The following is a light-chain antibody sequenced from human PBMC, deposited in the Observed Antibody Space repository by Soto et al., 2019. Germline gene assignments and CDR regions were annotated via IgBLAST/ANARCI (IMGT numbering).Light chain of an antibody. CDR3: QQYNSYWT. V-gene: IGKV1-5*01. Sequence: DVQMTQSPPFVSASVGDRVAITCRASQGISTSLVWYQQKPGKAPKLLIYDASSLESGVPSRFSGSGSGTEFTLTISSLQPDDFATYYCQQYNSYWTFGQGTKVEIK. CDR2: DAS. J-gene: IGKJ1*01. CDR1: QGISTS.